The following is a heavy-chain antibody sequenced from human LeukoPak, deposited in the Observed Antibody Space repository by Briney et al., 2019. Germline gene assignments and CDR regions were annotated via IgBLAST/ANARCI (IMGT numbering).Heavy chain of an antibody. CDR2: ITGTGGK. CDR3: AKDYCRDGNCPFPFLDS. D-gene: IGHD2-15*01. Sequence: GGSLRLSCAVSGFTLTNHGVSWVRQAPGKGLEWVSIITGTGGKYYGDSVKGRFVLSRDNSKNTVYMQMSSLRAEDTATYYCAKDYCRDGNCPFPFLDSWGXGTQVTVSS. CDR1: GFTLTNHG. V-gene: IGHV3-23*01. J-gene: IGHJ5*01.